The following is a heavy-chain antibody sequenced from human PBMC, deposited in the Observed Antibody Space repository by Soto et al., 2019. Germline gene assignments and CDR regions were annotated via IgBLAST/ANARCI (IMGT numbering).Heavy chain of an antibody. V-gene: IGHV1-3*01. CDR2: INAGNGNT. Sequence: ASVKVSCKASGGTFSSYAISWVRQAPGQGLEWMGWINAGNGNTKYSQKFQGRVTITRDTSASTAYMELSSLRSEDTAVYYCARDSRRDGYNRGDYWGQGTLVTV. CDR3: ARDSRRDGYNRGDY. J-gene: IGHJ4*02. CDR1: GGTFSSYA. D-gene: IGHD5-12*01.